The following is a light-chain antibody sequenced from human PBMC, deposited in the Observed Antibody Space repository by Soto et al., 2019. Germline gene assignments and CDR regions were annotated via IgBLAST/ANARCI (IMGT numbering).Light chain of an antibody. J-gene: IGLJ2*01. CDR1: SSNIGAGSD. CDR3: QSYDNNLRGVL. V-gene: IGLV1-40*01. CDR2: GNK. Sequence: QSVLTQPPSVSGAPGQIVTISCTGSSSNIGAGSDVHWYQQFPGRVPKLLVYGNKHRPSGVPDRFSASKSGTSASLAITGLQADDEADYYCQSYDNNLRGVLFGGGTKLTVL.